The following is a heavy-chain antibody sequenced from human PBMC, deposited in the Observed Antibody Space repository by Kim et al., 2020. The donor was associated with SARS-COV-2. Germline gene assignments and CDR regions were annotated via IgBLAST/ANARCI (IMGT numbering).Heavy chain of an antibody. V-gene: IGHV1-18*04. CDR1: GYTFTSYG. CDR3: ARQFYDFWSGYYTGVGDRFDP. J-gene: IGHJ5*02. Sequence: ASVKVSCKASGYTFTSYGISWVRQAPGQGLEWMGWISAYNGNTNYAQKLQGRVTMTTDTSTSTAYMELRSLRSDDTAVYYCARQFYDFWSGYYTGVGDRFDPWGQGTLVTVSS. CDR2: ISAYNGNT. D-gene: IGHD3-3*01.